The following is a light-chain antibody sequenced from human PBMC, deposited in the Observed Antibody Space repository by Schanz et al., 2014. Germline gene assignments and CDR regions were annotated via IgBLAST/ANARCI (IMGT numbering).Light chain of an antibody. Sequence: QSALTQPPSASGSPGQSVTISCTGTSSDVGGYSFVSWYQQHPGKAPKLLIYGVNKRPSGVPDRFSGSKSGNTASLTISGLQADNEAEYYCCSYAGSYTLVFGGGTKLTVL. V-gene: IGLV2-8*01. CDR3: CSYAGSYTLV. CDR1: SSDVGGYSF. CDR2: GVN. J-gene: IGLJ2*01.